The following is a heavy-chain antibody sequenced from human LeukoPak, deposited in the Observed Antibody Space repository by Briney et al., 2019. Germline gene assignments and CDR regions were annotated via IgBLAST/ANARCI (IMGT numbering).Heavy chain of an antibody. CDR3: GELHYFDY. Sequence: PGGSLRLSCAASGFTFSSNAMSWVRQAPGKGPEWVSGISGSGGITYYADSVKGRFTISRDNSKNTLYLQMNSLKTEDTAVYYCGELHYFDYWGQGTLVTVSS. V-gene: IGHV3-23*01. CDR1: GFTFSSNA. CDR2: ISGSGGIT. J-gene: IGHJ4*02.